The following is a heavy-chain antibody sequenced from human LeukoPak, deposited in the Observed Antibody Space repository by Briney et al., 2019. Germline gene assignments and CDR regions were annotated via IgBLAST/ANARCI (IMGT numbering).Heavy chain of an antibody. CDR2: IYCSGST. V-gene: IGHV4-39*01. CDR1: GGSISSSSYY. CDR3: ATYIVGATRY. D-gene: IGHD1-26*01. Sequence: SETLSLTCTVSGGSISSSSYYWGWIRPPPGKGREGFGRIYCSGSTYYNPSLKSRVTISVDTSKNQFALKLSSVTAADTAVYYCATYIVGATRYWGQGLLVTVSS. J-gene: IGHJ4*02.